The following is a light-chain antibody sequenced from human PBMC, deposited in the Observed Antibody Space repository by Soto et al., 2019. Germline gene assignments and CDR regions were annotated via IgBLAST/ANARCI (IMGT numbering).Light chain of an antibody. V-gene: IGKV3-20*01. Sequence: EIVLTQSPGTLSLSPGETLSLSCRSSQSVRRYLAWYQHKPGQAPRLLIYDASNRATGIPDRFSGSGSGTAFTLTITRLEPEDFAVYYCQQYDSSPRTFGQGTKVEIK. J-gene: IGKJ1*01. CDR2: DAS. CDR3: QQYDSSPRT. CDR1: QSVRRY.